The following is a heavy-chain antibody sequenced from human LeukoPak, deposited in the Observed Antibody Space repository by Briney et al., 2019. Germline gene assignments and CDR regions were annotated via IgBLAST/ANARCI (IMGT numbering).Heavy chain of an antibody. CDR3: AKDFIQYGSGTYADY. V-gene: IGHV1-46*01. J-gene: IGHJ4*02. CDR1: GYTFTSYY. Sequence: ASVKVSCKASGYTFTSYYMHWVRQAPGEGLEWMGIINPSGGSTSYAQKFQGRVTMTRDMSTSTVYMELSSLRAEDTAVYYCAKDFIQYGSGTYADYWGQGTLVTVSS. CDR2: INPSGGST. D-gene: IGHD3-10*01.